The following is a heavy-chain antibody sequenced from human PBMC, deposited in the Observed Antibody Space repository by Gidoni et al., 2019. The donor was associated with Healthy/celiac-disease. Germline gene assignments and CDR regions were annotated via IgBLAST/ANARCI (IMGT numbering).Heavy chain of an antibody. CDR3: AKTSTIRHCSSSRCPLFDY. CDR1: GFTFSSYG. Sequence: QVHLVESGGGVVQPGRSLRLSCAASGFTFSSYGIHWVRQAPGKGLEWVAVISYDGSNKYYADSVKGRFTISRDNSKNTLYLQMDSLRAEDTAVYYCAKTSTIRHCSSSRCPLFDYWGQGTLVTVS. J-gene: IGHJ4*02. D-gene: IGHD2-2*01. V-gene: IGHV3-30*18. CDR2: ISYDGSNK.